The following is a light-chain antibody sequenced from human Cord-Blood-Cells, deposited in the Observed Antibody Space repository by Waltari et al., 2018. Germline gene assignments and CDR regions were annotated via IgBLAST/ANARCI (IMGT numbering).Light chain of an antibody. CDR2: AAS. V-gene: IGKV1-39*01. CDR1: QSISSY. J-gene: IGKJ2*01. Sequence: DIQTTQSPSSRSASVGDSDTINGRASQSISSYLNEYQQKPGKDPKLLIYAASSLQSGVPSRFSGSGSWTDFTLTISSLQPEDFATYYCQQSYSTPYTFGQGTKLEIK. CDR3: QQSYSTPYT.